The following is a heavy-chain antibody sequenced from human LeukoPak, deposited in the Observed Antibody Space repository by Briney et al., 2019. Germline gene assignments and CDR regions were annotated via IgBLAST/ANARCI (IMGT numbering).Heavy chain of an antibody. CDR3: ARGYNTFDY. CDR1: TGSISGHY. D-gene: IGHD5-24*01. CDR2: IFYTGST. Sequence: SETLSLTCTVSTGSISGHYWSWIRQPPGKGLEWIGYIFYTGSTNYNPSLKSRVTISVDTSKNQFSLKLSSDTAADTAMYYCARGYNTFDYWGQGTLVTVSS. V-gene: IGHV4-59*11. J-gene: IGHJ4*02.